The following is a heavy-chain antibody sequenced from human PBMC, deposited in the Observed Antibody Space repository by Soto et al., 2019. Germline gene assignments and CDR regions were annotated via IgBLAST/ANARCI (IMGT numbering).Heavy chain of an antibody. CDR2: IHHSGST. V-gene: IGHV4-31*02. D-gene: IGHD3-10*01. Sequence: WTWIRQHPGKGLEWIGNIHHSGSTFYNPSLKSRVSISVDTSKNQFSLKLSSVTAADTAVYFCVRGVLSWGQGTLVTVSP. J-gene: IGHJ1*01. CDR3: VRGVLS.